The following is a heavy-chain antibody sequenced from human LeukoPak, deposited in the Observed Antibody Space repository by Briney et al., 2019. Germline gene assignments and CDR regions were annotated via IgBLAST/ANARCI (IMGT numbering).Heavy chain of an antibody. V-gene: IGHV4-59*08. CDR2: IYNSGNN. D-gene: IGHD3-10*01. J-gene: IGHJ4*02. CDR1: GGSISSDY. CDR3: ATRGY. Sequence: SETLSLTCTVSGGSISSDYWQWIRQPPGKGLEWVGYIYNSGNNHYNSSLKSRVTISIDTSKNQFSLKLASVTAADAAVYYCATRGYWGQGTLVAVSS.